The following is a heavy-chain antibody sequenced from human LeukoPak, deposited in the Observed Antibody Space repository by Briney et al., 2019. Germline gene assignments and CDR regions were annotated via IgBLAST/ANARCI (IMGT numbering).Heavy chain of an antibody. V-gene: IGHV4-30-4*01. CDR3: ARYHGYSYAFDI. Sequence: SQTLSLTCTVSGGSISSGDYYWSWIRQPPGKGLEWIGYIYYSGSTYYNPSLKSRVTISVDTSKNQFSLKLSSVTAADTAVYYCARYHGYSYAFDIWGQGTMVTVSS. D-gene: IGHD5-18*01. CDR1: GGSISSGDYY. J-gene: IGHJ3*02. CDR2: IYYSGST.